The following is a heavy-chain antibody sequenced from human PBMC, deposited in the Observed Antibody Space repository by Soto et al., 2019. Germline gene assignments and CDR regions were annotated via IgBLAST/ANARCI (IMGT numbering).Heavy chain of an antibody. CDR1: GYSFTSRW. CDR2: IDPSDFYT. J-gene: IGHJ6*02. D-gene: IGHD2-21*02. Sequence: GESLKISCEASGYSFTSRWISWVRQMPGKGLEWMGRIDPSDFYTNYSPSFQGHVTISADKSTSSVYLQWSSLKASDTAIYYCARTYGGDWSHYGMDVWGQGTAVTVSS. CDR3: ARTYGGDWSHYGMDV. V-gene: IGHV5-10-1*01.